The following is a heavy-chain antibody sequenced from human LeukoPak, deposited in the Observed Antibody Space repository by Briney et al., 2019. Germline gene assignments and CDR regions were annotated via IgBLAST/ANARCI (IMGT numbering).Heavy chain of an antibody. V-gene: IGHV3-33*01. CDR3: AGSISGNDYYFFSY. Sequence: GGSLRLSCAASGFTFSNYGMHWVRQAPGKGLEWVAVIWYDGSDKYHADSVKGRFTISRDNSKNTLYLQMNSLRVEDTAVYYCAGSISGNDYYFFSYWGQGTLVTVSS. D-gene: IGHD3-22*01. J-gene: IGHJ4*02. CDR1: GFTFSNYG. CDR2: IWYDGSDK.